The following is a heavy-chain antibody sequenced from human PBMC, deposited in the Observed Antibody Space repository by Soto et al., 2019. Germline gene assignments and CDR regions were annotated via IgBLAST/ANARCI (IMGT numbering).Heavy chain of an antibody. J-gene: IGHJ6*02. CDR3: ARALTDIVVVPAALYGMDV. V-gene: IGHV1-69*13. Sequence: GASVKVSCKASGGTFSSYAISWVRQAPGQGLEWMGGIIPIFGTANYAQKFQGRVTITADESTSTAYMELSSLRSEDTAVYYCARALTDIVVVPAALYGMDVWGQGTTVTVS. CDR2: IIPIFGTA. CDR1: GGTFSSYA. D-gene: IGHD2-2*01.